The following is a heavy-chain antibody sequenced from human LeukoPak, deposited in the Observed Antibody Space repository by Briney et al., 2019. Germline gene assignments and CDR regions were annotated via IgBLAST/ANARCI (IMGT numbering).Heavy chain of an antibody. CDR1: GFTFSSYS. CDR3: ARGGFTYSGYDFKSPYLYYFDY. CDR2: INHSGST. J-gene: IGHJ4*02. D-gene: IGHD5-12*01. V-gene: IGHV4-34*01. Sequence: GSLRLSCAASGFTFSSYSMNWVRQPPGKGLEWIGEINHSGSTNYNPSLKSRVTISVDTSKNQFSLKLSSVTAADTAVYYCARGGFTYSGYDFKSPYLYYFDYWGQGTLVTVSS.